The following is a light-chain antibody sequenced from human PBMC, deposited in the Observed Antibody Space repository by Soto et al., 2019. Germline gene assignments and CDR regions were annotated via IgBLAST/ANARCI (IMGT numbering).Light chain of an antibody. J-gene: IGKJ4*01. CDR3: QQYNSFPLT. CDR1: QSIYKW. CDR2: EAA. V-gene: IGKV1-5*01. Sequence: DIQMTQSPSTLSASIGDTVTISCRASQSIYKWLAWYQQKPQKAPKVLIFEAAGLESGVSSRFRGSGSGTEFTLTISGLQPHDLATYYCQQYNSFPLTFGGGTTVEL.